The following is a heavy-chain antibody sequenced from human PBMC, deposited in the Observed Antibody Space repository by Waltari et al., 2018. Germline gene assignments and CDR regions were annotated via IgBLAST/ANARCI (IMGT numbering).Heavy chain of an antibody. Sequence: EVQLVESGGGLVEPGGSLRLSCAASGVAFSNAWLIWVRQVPGKGLEWVGRIKSKSDGGTTEQDAPVKGRFTISRDDSTNMLYLQMNSLKTEDTAVYYSTFEGSSSSAFDYWGQGTLVTVSS. D-gene: IGHD6-6*01. CDR2: IKSKSDGGTT. J-gene: IGHJ4*02. V-gene: IGHV3-15*07. CDR3: TFEGSSSSAFDY. CDR1: GVAFSNAW.